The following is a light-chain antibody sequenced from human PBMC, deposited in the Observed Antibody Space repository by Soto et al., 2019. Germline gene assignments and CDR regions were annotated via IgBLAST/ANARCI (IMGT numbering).Light chain of an antibody. CDR3: QQYTLFPWT. CDR1: QTISSW. CDR2: KAS. J-gene: IGKJ1*01. Sequence: DIQMTQSPSTLSGSVGDRVTITCRASQTISSWLAWYQQKPGKAPKLLIYKASTLKSRVPSRFSGSGSGTEFTLTISSLQPDDFATYYCQQYTLFPWTFGQGTKVDI. V-gene: IGKV1-5*03.